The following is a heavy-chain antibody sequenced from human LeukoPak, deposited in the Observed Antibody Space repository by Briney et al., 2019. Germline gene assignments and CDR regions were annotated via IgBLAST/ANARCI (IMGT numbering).Heavy chain of an antibody. CDR3: ARGSSSWSSGFYYYGMDV. CDR2: INSDGSST. Sequence: GGSLRLSCAASGFTFSSYWMHWVRQAPGKGLVWVSRINSDGSSTSYADSVKGRFTISRDNAKNTLYLQMNSLRAEDTAVYYCARGSSSWSSGFYYYGMDVWGQGTMVTVSS. V-gene: IGHV3-74*01. CDR1: GFTFSSYW. D-gene: IGHD6-13*01. J-gene: IGHJ6*02.